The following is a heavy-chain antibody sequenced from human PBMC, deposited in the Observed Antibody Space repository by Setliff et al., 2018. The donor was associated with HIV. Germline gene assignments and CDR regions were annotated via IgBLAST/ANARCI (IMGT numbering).Heavy chain of an antibody. CDR3: ARDRYYVSSGYYWFDAFDI. CDR1: GYTFTGYY. J-gene: IGHJ3*02. CDR2: INPNSGGT. D-gene: IGHD3-22*01. Sequence: ASVKVSCKASGYTFTGYYMHWVRQAPGQGLEWMGWINPNSGGTNYAQKFQGRVTMTRDTSISTAYMELSRLRSDDTAVYYCARDRYYVSSGYYWFDAFDIWGQGTMVTVSS. V-gene: IGHV1-2*02.